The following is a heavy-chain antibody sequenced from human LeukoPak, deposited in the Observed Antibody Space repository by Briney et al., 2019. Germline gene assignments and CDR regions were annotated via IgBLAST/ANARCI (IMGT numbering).Heavy chain of an antibody. CDR1: GSTFSRYF. J-gene: IGHJ5*02. CDR3: ASPAGVNPILGYTNGWYFRT. CDR2: INEYSDHT. V-gene: IGHV3-23*01. Sequence: GGSLRLSCVVSGSTFSRYFLSWVRQAPGKGLEWVSSINEYSDHTYYTDSVKGRFTIFRDNSKNTLYLQMSSLRAEDTAVYYCASPAGVNPILGYTNGWYFRTWGQGTLVTVSS. D-gene: IGHD6-19*01.